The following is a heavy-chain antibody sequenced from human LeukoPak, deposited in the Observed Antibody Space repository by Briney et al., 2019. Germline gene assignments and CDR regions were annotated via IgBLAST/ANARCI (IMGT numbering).Heavy chain of an antibody. D-gene: IGHD3-22*01. CDR3: ARGRGDYYGSSGNWFDP. CDR1: GYTFRSYG. V-gene: IGHV1-18*01. CDR2: ITANNGNT. J-gene: IGHJ5*02. Sequence: GDSAKVSCKGSGYTFRSYGITWVRQAPGQGLEWMGWITANNGNTNYAQKFQGRVTMTTDTSTTTAYMELRSLRSDDTAVYYCARGRGDYYGSSGNWFDPWGQGALVTVSS.